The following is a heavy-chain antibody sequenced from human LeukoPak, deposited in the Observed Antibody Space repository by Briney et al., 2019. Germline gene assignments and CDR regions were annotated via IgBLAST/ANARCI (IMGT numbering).Heavy chain of an antibody. CDR2: IYPDDSDT. V-gene: IGHV5-51*01. CDR1: EYSFPNYC. D-gene: IGHD6-13*01. J-gene: IGHJ4*02. CDR3: AIGRGGQQLGDF. Sequence: GESLKISCKHSEYSFPNYCVGWVRQMPGKGLAWMGIIYPDDSDTRYSPSFQGRVTISADKSINTAYLEWSSLKASDTATYYCAIGRGGQQLGDFWGQGTLVTVSS.